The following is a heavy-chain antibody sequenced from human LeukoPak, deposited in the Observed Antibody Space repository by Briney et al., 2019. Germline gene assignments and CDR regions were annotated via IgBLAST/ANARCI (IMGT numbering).Heavy chain of an antibody. CDR2: ISGSGGST. V-gene: IGHV3-23*01. D-gene: IGHD1-1*01. CDR3: ALRRLTTSAFDI. CDR1: GFTFSSYA. J-gene: IGHJ3*02. Sequence: SGGSLRLSCAASGFTFSSYAMSWVRQAPGKGLEWVSAISGSGGSTYYADSVKGRFTISRDNSKNTLYLQMNSLRAEDTAVYYCALRRLTTSAFDIWGQGTMVTVSS.